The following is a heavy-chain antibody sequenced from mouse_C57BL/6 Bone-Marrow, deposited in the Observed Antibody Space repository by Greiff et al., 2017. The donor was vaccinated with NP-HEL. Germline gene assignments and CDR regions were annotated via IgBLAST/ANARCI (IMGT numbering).Heavy chain of an antibody. CDR3: ARSRWLLLFAY. CDR1: GFSLSTSGMG. D-gene: IGHD2-3*01. CDR2: IYWDDDK. Sequence: QVTLKESGPGILQSSQTLSLTCSFSGFSLSTSGMGVSWIRQPSGKGLEWLAHIYWDDDKRYNPSLKSRLTISKDTSRNQVFLKITSVDTADTATYDCARSRWLLLFAYWGQGTLVTVSA. J-gene: IGHJ3*01. V-gene: IGHV8-12*01.